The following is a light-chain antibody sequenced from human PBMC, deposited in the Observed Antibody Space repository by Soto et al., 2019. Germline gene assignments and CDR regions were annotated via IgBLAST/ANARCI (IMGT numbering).Light chain of an antibody. CDR1: QSISSY. CDR2: DAS. V-gene: IGKV1-5*01. CDR3: QQYHNYPRT. Sequence: VTITCRASQSISSYVSWYQHKPGKAPKFLIYDASSLESGVPSRFSGSGSGTEFTLTISNLQPDDFATYFCQQYHNYPRTFGQGTKVDIK. J-gene: IGKJ1*01.